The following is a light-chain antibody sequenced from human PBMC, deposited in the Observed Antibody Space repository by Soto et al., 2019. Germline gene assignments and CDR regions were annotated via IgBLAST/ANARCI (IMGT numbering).Light chain of an antibody. Sequence: IVSTQYPGSLALSPGERASLSCRGSQSVSSSHLAWYRQKPGQSPRLLIYGASTRATGVPARFSGSGSGTDFTLTITRLEPEDSAVYFCQQYTGPPTTYGQGTRLEIK. CDR1: QSVSSSH. V-gene: IGKV3-20*01. CDR3: QQYTGPPTT. J-gene: IGKJ5*01. CDR2: GAS.